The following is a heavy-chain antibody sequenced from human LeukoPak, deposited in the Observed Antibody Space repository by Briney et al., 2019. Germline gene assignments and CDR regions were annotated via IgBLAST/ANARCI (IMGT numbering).Heavy chain of an antibody. J-gene: IGHJ4*02. CDR1: GGSFSGYY. Sequence: SETLSLTCAVYGGSFSGYYWSWIRQPPGKGLEWIGEINHSGSTNYNPSLKSRVTISVDTSKNQFSLKLSSVTAADTAVYYCARVPPRGYDYVWGSYRWYYFDYWGQGTLVTVSS. V-gene: IGHV4-34*01. CDR2: INHSGST. D-gene: IGHD3-16*02. CDR3: ARVPPRGYDYVWGSYRWYYFDY.